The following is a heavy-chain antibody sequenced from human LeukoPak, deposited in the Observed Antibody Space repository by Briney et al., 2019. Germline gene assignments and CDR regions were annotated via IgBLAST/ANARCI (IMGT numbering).Heavy chain of an antibody. J-gene: IGHJ6*02. D-gene: IGHD2-8*01. V-gene: IGHV4-59*08. CDR2: IYYSGST. Sequence: SETLSLTCTVSGGSISSYYWSWIRQPPGKGLEWIGYIYYSGSTNYNPSLKSRVTISVDTSKNQFSLKLSSVTAADTAVSYCARHKWHGMDVWGQGTTVTVSS. CDR3: ARHKWHGMDV. CDR1: GGSISSYY.